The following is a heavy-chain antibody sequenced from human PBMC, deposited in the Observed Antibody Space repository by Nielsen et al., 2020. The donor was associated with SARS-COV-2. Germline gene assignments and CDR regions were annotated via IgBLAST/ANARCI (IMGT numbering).Heavy chain of an antibody. J-gene: IGHJ4*02. Sequence: SETLSLTCTVSGGSISSNTHYWDWIRQPPGKGLEWLGSVHYSENTYYNPSLKSRVTISVDTPKSQVSLKLSSVTAADTAVYYCARRLAYSSSSGDFDSWGQGTLVTVSS. CDR2: VHYSENT. CDR1: GGSISSNTHY. V-gene: IGHV4-39*01. D-gene: IGHD6-6*01. CDR3: ARRLAYSSSSGDFDS.